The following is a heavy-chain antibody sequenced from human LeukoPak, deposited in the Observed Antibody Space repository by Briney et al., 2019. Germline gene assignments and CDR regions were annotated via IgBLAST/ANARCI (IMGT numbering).Heavy chain of an antibody. CDR3: ARDSLGSPFDY. V-gene: IGHV4-39*07. Sequence: SETLSLTCTVSGGSISSSSYYWGWIRQPPGKGLEWIGSIYYSGSTYYNPSLKSRVTISVDTSKNQFSLKLSSVTAADTAVYYCARDSLGSPFDYWGQGTLVTVSS. J-gene: IGHJ4*02. CDR1: GGSISSSSYY. CDR2: IYYSGST.